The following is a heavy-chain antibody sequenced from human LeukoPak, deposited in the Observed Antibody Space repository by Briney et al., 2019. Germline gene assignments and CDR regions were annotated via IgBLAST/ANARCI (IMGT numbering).Heavy chain of an antibody. CDR3: ARIPDAGSRFDY. V-gene: IGHV1-69*01. Sequence: ASVKVSCNASGGTFSSYAISWVRQAPGQGLEWMGGIIPIFGTANYAQKFQGRVTITADESTSTAYMELSSLRSEDTAVYYCARIPDAGSRFDYWGQGTLVTVSS. CDR1: GGTFSSYA. CDR2: IIPIFGTA. J-gene: IGHJ4*02.